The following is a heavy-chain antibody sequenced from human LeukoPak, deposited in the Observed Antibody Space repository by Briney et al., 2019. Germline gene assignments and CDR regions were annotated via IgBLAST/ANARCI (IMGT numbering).Heavy chain of an antibody. CDR2: IYYSGST. D-gene: IGHD7-27*01. Sequence: PSETLSLTCTVSGGSISSSSYYWGWIRQPPGKGLEWIGSIYYSGSTYYNPSLKSRVTISVDTSKNQFSLKLSSVTAADTAVYYCARHRLTGETAEFDYWGQGTLVTVSS. CDR3: ARHRLTGETAEFDY. CDR1: GGSISSSSYY. J-gene: IGHJ4*02. V-gene: IGHV4-39*01.